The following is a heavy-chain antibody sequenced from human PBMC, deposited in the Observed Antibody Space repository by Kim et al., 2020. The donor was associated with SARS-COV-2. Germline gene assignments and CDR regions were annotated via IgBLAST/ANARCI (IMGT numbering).Heavy chain of an antibody. CDR3: TRDEYGTSTSFDP. J-gene: IGHJ5*02. CDR1: GFTFGDYA. Sequence: GGSLRLSCTSSGFTFGDYAWSWFRQAPGKGLEWVGCIKNRAYGGTAEYAATVKGRFIISRDDSKSIAYLQMNSLKTEDKACYYCTRDEYGTSTSFDPWG. V-gene: IGHV3-49*03. CDR2: IKNRAYGGTA. D-gene: IGHD3-10*01.